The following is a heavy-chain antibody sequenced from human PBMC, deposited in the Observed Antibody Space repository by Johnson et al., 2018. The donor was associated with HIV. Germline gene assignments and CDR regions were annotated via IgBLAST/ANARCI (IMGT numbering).Heavy chain of an antibody. CDR2: ISSGGNSI. J-gene: IGHJ3*02. V-gene: IGHV3-11*04. Sequence: QVQVVESGGGLVKPEGSLRLSCAASGFTFSDYYMSWIRQAPGKGLEWVSYISSGGNSIHYADSVKGRFTISRDNVKNSLYLQMNSLRAEDTDVYYCVRVHADAVTTWSEGAYDIWGQGTMVTVSS. D-gene: IGHD4-17*01. CDR1: GFTFSDYY. CDR3: VRVHADAVTTWSEGAYDI.